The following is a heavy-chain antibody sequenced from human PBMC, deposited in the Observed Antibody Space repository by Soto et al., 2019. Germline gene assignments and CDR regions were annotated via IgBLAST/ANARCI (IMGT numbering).Heavy chain of an antibody. Sequence: QVQLVQSGAEVKKPGSSVKVSCKASGGTFSSYAISWVRQAPGQGLEWMGGIIPIFGTANYAQKFQGRVTITADKSTSPAYMELSRLRSEDTAVYYCARPYDYGDTGRFDYWGQGTLVTVSS. D-gene: IGHD4-17*01. CDR1: GGTFSSYA. J-gene: IGHJ4*02. CDR2: IIPIFGTA. CDR3: ARPYDYGDTGRFDY. V-gene: IGHV1-69*06.